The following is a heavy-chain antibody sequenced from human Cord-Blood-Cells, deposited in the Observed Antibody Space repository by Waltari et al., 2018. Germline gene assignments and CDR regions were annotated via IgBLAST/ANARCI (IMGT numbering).Heavy chain of an antibody. D-gene: IGHD3-3*01. CDR3: ARGGFYDFWSGYYFDY. V-gene: IGHV4-34*01. Sequence: QVQLQQWGAGLLKPSETLYLTCAVYGGSFSGYYWSWIRQPLGTGPEWIGEINHSGGTNYNPYLRSRVTISVDTSKSQFSLKLGSVTAADTAVYYCARGGFYDFWSGYYFDYWGQGTLVTVSS. CDR2: INHSGGT. J-gene: IGHJ4*02. CDR1: GGSFSGYY.